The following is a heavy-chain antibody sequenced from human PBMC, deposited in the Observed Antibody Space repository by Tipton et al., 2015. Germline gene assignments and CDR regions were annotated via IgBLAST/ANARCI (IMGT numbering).Heavy chain of an antibody. CDR1: GYTFSGYS. Sequence: QLVQSGAEMKKPGASVKVSCKASGYTFSGYSMHWVRQAPGQGLEWMGWINRNSDDAIYAQKFQGRVTMTRDTSISTVYMELSRLTSDDTAVYFCARGIGGCPSPFDALDIWGQGTMVSVSS. CDR3: ARGIGGCPSPFDALDI. V-gene: IGHV1-2*02. CDR2: INRNSDDA. D-gene: IGHD1-26*01. J-gene: IGHJ3*02.